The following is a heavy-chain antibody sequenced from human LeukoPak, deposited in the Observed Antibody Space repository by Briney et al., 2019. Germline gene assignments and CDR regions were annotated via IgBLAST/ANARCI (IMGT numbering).Heavy chain of an antibody. J-gene: IGHJ4*02. D-gene: IGHD5-18*01. V-gene: IGHV3-30*02. CDR1: GFSFSRYG. Sequence: GGSLRLSCAASGFSFSRYGMHWVRQAPGKGLEWVAFIRSDGGNQDYADSVKDRFTISRDNSKITLSLQMNSLRNEDTAVYYCAKDFGYTYGYQNYSDYWGQGTLVTVSS. CDR2: IRSDGGNQ. CDR3: AKDFGYTYGYQNYSDY.